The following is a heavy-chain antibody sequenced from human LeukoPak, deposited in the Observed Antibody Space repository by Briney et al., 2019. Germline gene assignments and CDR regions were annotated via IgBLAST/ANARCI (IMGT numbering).Heavy chain of an antibody. CDR2: ISAYNGNT. CDR1: GYTFTGYY. D-gene: IGHD6-19*01. CDR3: ARGGSGWFSDY. V-gene: IGHV1-18*04. Sequence: ASVKVSCKASGYTFTGYYMHWVRQAPGRGLEWMGWISAYNGNTNYAQNFQGRVTMTTDTSTSTAYMELRSLRSDDTAVYYCARGGSGWFSDYWGQGTPVTVSS. J-gene: IGHJ4*02.